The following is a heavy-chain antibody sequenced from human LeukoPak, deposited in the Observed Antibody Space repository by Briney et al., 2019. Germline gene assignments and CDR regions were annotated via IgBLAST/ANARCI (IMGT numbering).Heavy chain of an antibody. CDR2: ISYDGSNK. J-gene: IGHJ6*03. V-gene: IGHV3-30*04. CDR1: GFTFSSYA. Sequence: PGGSLRLSCAASGFTFSSYAMHWVRQAPGKGLEWVAVISYDGSNKYYADSVKGRFTISRDNSKNTLYLQMNSLRAEDTAVYYCAGATYYYYYYMDVWGKGTTVTISS. CDR3: AGATYYYYYYMDV.